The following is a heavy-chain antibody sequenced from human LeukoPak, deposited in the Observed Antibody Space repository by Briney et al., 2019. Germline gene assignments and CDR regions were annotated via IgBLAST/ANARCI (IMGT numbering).Heavy chain of an antibody. J-gene: IGHJ6*03. CDR2: IYYSGST. CDR3: AREIVVVPAAIPGYYYMDV. CDR1: GGSISSYY. Sequence: SETLSLTCTVSGGSISSYYWSWIRQPPGKGLEWIGYIYYSGSTNYNPSLKCRVTISVDTSKNQFSLKLSSVTAADTAVYYCAREIVVVPAAIPGYYYMDVWGKGTTVTVSS. D-gene: IGHD2-2*01. V-gene: IGHV4-59*01.